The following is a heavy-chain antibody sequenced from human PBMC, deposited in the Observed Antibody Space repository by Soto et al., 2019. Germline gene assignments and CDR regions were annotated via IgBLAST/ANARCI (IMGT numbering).Heavy chain of an antibody. J-gene: IGHJ5*02. CDR2: IHYSGSN. CDR1: GGSISSGGYY. V-gene: IGHV4-31*03. Sequence: QVQLQESGPGLVKPSQTLSLTCTVSGGSISSGGYYWSWIRQHPGKGLEWIGYIHYSGSNYYNPSLKSRVTISVDTSQNQFSLKLSSVTAAVTAVYYGARDRRYGSGSYRHWFAPWGHGTLVIVSS. CDR3: ARDRRYGSGSYRHWFAP. D-gene: IGHD3-10*01.